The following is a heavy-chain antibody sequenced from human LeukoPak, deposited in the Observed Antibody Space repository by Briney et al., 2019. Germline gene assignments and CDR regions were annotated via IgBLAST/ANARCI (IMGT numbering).Heavy chain of an antibody. Sequence: GGSLRLSCAASGFTFSDYYMSWIRQAPGKGLEWVSVIYSGGSTFYEDSVKGRFTISRDNSKNTVYLQMNSLKAEDTAVYYCARGEDLVGVLFESWGQGTLVTVSS. CDR2: IYSGGST. J-gene: IGHJ4*02. D-gene: IGHD1-26*01. V-gene: IGHV3-53*01. CDR3: ARGEDLVGVLFES. CDR1: GFTFSDYY.